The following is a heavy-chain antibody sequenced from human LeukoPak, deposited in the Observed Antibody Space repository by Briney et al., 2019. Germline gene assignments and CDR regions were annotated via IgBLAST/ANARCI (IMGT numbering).Heavy chain of an antibody. D-gene: IGHD6-19*01. J-gene: IGHJ6*02. CDR2: IYYSGST. CDR1: GGSISSSSYY. CDR3: ARLPLAVAGNHYYYYGMGV. V-gene: IGHV4-39*01. Sequence: SETLSLTCTVSGGSISSSSYYWGWIRQPPGKGLEWIGSIYYSGSTYYNPSLKSRVTISVDTSKNQFSLKLSSVTAADTAVYYCARLPLAVAGNHYYYYGMGVWGQGTTVTVSS.